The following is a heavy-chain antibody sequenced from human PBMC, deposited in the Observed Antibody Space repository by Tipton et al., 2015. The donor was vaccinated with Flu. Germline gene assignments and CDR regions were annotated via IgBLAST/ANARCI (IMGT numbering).Heavy chain of an antibody. CDR3: ASTSNYGRRIEPDFDS. Sequence: TLSLTCTVSGDSMNNYYWNWIRQPAGKGLEWIGRIYASGSTTYNPSLKSRVTMSLDRSKKQFSLNLSSVTAADTAVYYCASTSNYGRRIEPDFDSWGQGTLVTVS. J-gene: IGHJ4*02. V-gene: IGHV4-4*07. CDR1: GDSMNNYY. D-gene: IGHD3-16*01. CDR2: IYASGST.